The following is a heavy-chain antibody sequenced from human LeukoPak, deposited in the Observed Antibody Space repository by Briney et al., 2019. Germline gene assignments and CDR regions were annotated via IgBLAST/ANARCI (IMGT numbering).Heavy chain of an antibody. CDR2: IYYSGRT. V-gene: IGHV4-39*01. Sequence: KPSETLSLTCSVSGDSISRSDSYWDWIRQPSGKGLEWIGTIYYSGRTYYSPSLNSRVTMSVDTSSNQFSLNLRSVTAADTAVYYCARRRYYDGSGYLEWGQGTLLSVSS. D-gene: IGHD3-22*01. CDR1: GDSISRSDSY. CDR3: ARRRYYDGSGYLE. J-gene: IGHJ1*01.